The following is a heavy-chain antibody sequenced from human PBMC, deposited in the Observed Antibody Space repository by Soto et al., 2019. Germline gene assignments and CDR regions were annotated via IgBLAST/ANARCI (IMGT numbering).Heavy chain of an antibody. CDR2: IYYSGST. D-gene: IGHD3-16*01. CDR1: GGSISSSSYY. V-gene: IGHV4-39*01. J-gene: IGHJ6*03. Sequence: SETLSLTCTVSGGSISSSSYYWGWIRQPPGKGLEWIGSIYYSGSTYYNPSLKSRVTISVDTSKNQFSLKLSSVTAADTAVYYCASHTEGWAPGYYMDVWGKGTTVTVSS. CDR3: ASHTEGWAPGYYMDV.